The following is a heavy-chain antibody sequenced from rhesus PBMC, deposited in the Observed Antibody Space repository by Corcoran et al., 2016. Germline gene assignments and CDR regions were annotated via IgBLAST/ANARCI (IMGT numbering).Heavy chain of an antibody. Sequence: QVQLQESGPGVVKPSETLSLTCAVSGYSISSGYDWSWIRQPPGKGLEWLGYIYGSSGSTNYNPSLKNRVTISKDTYKNQFSLKLSSVTAADTAVYYCAREYGSSFDYWGQGVLVTVSS. V-gene: IGHV4-76*01. D-gene: IGHD4-29*01. CDR2: IYGSSGST. CDR3: AREYGSSFDY. CDR1: GYSISSGYD. J-gene: IGHJ4*01.